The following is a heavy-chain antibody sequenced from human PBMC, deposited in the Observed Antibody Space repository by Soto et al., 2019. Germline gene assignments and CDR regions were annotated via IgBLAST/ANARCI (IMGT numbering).Heavy chain of an antibody. CDR2: INAGNGNT. CDR1: GYTFTSYA. Sequence: ASVKVSCKASGYTFTSYAMHWVRQAPGQRLEWMGWINAGNGNTKYSQKFQGRVTITRDTSASTAYMELSSLRSEDTAVYYCARGVYCGGDCYAPSYYYYYGMDVWGQGTTVTVSS. CDR3: ARGVYCGGDCYAPSYYYYYGMDV. J-gene: IGHJ6*02. D-gene: IGHD2-21*02. V-gene: IGHV1-3*01.